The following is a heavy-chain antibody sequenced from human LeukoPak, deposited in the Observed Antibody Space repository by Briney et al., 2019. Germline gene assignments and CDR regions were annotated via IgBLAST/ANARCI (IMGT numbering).Heavy chain of an antibody. D-gene: IGHD3-3*01. Sequence: GGSLRLSCAASGFTFSSYAMHWVRQAPGKGLEWVAVISYDGSNKYYADSVKGRFTISRDNSKNTLYLQMNSLRAEDTAVYYCAKDRNYDFWSGYKDYWGQGTLVTVSS. CDR3: AKDRNYDFWSGYKDY. V-gene: IGHV3-30-3*01. CDR2: ISYDGSNK. J-gene: IGHJ4*02. CDR1: GFTFSSYA.